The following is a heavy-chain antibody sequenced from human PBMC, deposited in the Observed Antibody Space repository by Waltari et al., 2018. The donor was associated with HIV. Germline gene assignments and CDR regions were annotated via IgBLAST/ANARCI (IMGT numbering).Heavy chain of an antibody. D-gene: IGHD7-27*01. CDR1: GVTFDKLG. J-gene: IGHJ6*02. CDR3: VTIAASSHGDIDVRGPSTGAPDHGSVSVYGPRDEFGLDV. V-gene: IGHV1-69*12. CDR2: IIPVFSRT. Sequence: QVLLEQSGPEVKKPGSSVQVSCRTSGVTFDKLGLSWVRQAPGQGFQWLGGIIPVFSRTVYAPTFHDRVPFTADDVATTIYMELNRLTSDDTGIYFCVTIAASSHGDIDVRGPSTGAPDHGSVSVYGPRDEFGLDVWGQGTTVSVSS.